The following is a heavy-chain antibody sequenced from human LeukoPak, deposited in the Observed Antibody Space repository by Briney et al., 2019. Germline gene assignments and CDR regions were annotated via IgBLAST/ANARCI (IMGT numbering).Heavy chain of an antibody. V-gene: IGHV4-39*07. CDR1: GGSISSSSYY. Sequence: PSETLSLTCTVSGGSISSSSYYWGWIRQPPGKGLEWIGSIYYSGSTYYNPSLKSRVTISVDTSKNQFSLKLSSVTAADTAVYYCASDYGSGSYYNGFDYWGQGTLVTVSS. J-gene: IGHJ4*02. CDR3: ASDYGSGSYYNGFDY. CDR2: IYYSGST. D-gene: IGHD3-10*01.